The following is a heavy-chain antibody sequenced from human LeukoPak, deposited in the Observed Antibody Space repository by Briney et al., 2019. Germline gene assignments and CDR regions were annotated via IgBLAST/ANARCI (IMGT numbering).Heavy chain of an antibody. J-gene: IGHJ4*02. Sequence: PGGSLRLSCAASGFIFTDYYMSWIRQAPGKGLEWVSYISSSSSTIYYADSVKGRFTISRVSSENTLYLQMNSLRADDTAVYYCAKDPYSSPYYGPGYLGQGTLVTVSS. D-gene: IGHD6-19*01. CDR1: GFIFTDYY. V-gene: IGHV3-11*01. CDR3: AKDPYSSPYYGPGY. CDR2: ISSSSSTI.